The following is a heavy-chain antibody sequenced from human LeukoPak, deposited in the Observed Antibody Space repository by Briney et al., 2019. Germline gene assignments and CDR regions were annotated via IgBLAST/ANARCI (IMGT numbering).Heavy chain of an antibody. CDR1: GCSISSYY. V-gene: IGHV4-59*01. Sequence: PSETLSLTCTVSGCSISSYYWSWVRQPPGKGLEWVGYICYSGSTNYNPSLRSRVAISVDTSKNQFSLKLTSVTAADTAVYYCARDKESGSYSYGMDVWGQGTTVTVSS. J-gene: IGHJ6*02. CDR2: ICYSGST. D-gene: IGHD1-26*01. CDR3: ARDKESGSYSYGMDV.